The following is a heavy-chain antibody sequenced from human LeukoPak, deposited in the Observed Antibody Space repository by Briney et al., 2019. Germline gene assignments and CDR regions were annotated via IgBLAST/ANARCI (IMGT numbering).Heavy chain of an antibody. CDR3: AREVVVVVPAAREYRSYYYGMDV. V-gene: IGHV4-31*03. CDR1: GGSISSGGYY. J-gene: IGHJ6*02. Sequence: SETLSLTCTVSGGSISSGGYYWSWIRQHPGKGLEWIGYIYYSGSTYYNPSLKSRVTISVDTSKNQFSLKLSSVTAADTAVYYCAREVVVVVPAAREYRSYYYGMDVWGQGTTVTVSS. D-gene: IGHD2-2*01. CDR2: IYYSGST.